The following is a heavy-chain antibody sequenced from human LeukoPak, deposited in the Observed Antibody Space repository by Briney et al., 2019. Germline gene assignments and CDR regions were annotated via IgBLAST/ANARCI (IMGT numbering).Heavy chain of an antibody. Sequence: SETLSLTCTVSGGSISSSSYYWGWIRQPPGKGLEWIGSIYYSGSTYYNPSLKSRVTISVDTSKNQFSLKLSSVTAADTAVYYCASVHYYGSWTLQGEINWFDPWGQGTLVTVSS. V-gene: IGHV4-39*01. CDR3: ASVHYYGSWTLQGEINWFDP. D-gene: IGHD3-10*01. CDR1: GGSISSSSYY. J-gene: IGHJ5*02. CDR2: IYYSGST.